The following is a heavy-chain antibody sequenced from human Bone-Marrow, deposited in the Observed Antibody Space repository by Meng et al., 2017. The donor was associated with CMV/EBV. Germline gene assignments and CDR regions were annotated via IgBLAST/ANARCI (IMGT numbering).Heavy chain of an antibody. J-gene: IGHJ6*02. CDR3: AREGYSYGNGGYYYYYGMDV. D-gene: IGHD5-18*01. V-gene: IGHV1-2*02. Sequence: ASVKVSCKASGYTFTSYDINWVRQATGQGLEWMGWINPNSGGTNYAQKFQGRVTMTRDTSISTAYMELSRLRSDDTAVYYCAREGYSYGNGGYYYYYGMDVWGQGTTVTVSS. CDR2: INPNSGGT. CDR1: GYTFTSYD.